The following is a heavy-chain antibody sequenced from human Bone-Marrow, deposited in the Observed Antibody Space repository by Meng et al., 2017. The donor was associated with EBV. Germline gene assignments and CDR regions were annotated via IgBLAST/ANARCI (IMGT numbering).Heavy chain of an antibody. V-gene: IGHV1-3*01. Sequence: VRLVKDGAEVKKPGASVKVSCKPSGYTFTSYAMHWVRQAPGQRLEWMGWINPGNGNTKYSQKFQGRVTITRDTSASTAYMELSSLRSEDTAVYYCARLDYFDYWGQGTLVTVSS. CDR2: INPGNGNT. CDR3: ARLDYFDY. J-gene: IGHJ4*02. CDR1: GYTFTSYA.